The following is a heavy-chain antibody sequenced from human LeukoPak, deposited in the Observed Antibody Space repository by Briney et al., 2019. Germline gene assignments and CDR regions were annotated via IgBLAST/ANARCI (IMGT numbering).Heavy chain of an antibody. CDR3: ARVSWFGELTGYYYYYYYMDV. J-gene: IGHJ6*03. V-gene: IGHV4-39*07. CDR2: INHSGST. D-gene: IGHD3-10*01. CDR1: GGSISSSSYY. Sequence: SETLSLTCTVSGGSISSSSYYWGWIRQPPGKGLEWIGEINHSGSTNYNPSLKSRVTISVDTSKNQFSLKLSSVTAADTAVYYCARVSWFGELTGYYYYYYYMDVWGKGTTVTVSS.